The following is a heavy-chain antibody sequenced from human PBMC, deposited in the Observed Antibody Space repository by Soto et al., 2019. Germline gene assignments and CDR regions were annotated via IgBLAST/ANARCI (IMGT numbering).Heavy chain of an antibody. D-gene: IGHD1-7*01. CDR1: GASVSSYY. CDR3: ARTPETRDWLDP. V-gene: IGHV4-59*02. CDR2: IYYIGAY. Sequence: PSETLSLTCSVSGASVSSYYWSWVRQPPGKGPEWIGYIYYIGAYNYNPSLKSRVTISVDTSKNQFSLKLTSVTAADTAVYYCARTPETRDWLDPWGQGTLVTVSS. J-gene: IGHJ5*02.